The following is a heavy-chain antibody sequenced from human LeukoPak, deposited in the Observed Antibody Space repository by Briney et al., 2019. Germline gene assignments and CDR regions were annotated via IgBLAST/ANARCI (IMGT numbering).Heavy chain of an antibody. J-gene: IGHJ4*02. CDR2: IYYSGST. Sequence: PSETLSLTCTVSGGSISSYYWSWIRQPPGKGLEWIGYIYYSGSTNYNPSLKSRVTISVDTSKNQFSLKLSSVTAADTAVYYCARESNYYGSGGYYRFVDYWGQGTLVTVSS. V-gene: IGHV4-59*01. CDR3: ARESNYYGSGGYYRFVDY. D-gene: IGHD3-10*01. CDR1: GGSISSYY.